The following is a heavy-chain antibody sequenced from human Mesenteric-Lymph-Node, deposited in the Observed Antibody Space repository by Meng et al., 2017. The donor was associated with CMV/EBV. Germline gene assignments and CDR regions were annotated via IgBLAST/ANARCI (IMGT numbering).Heavy chain of an antibody. CDR3: ARETSPIDY. V-gene: IGHV3-48*04. Sequence: GESLKISCVDSGFTFSSYTMNWVRQAPGKGLEWVSYISSSGSTIWYADSVKGRFTISRDNAKNSLYLQMNSLRAEDTAVYYCARETSPIDYWGQGTLVTVSS. CDR2: ISSSGSTI. J-gene: IGHJ4*02. CDR1: GFTFSSYT. D-gene: IGHD4-11*01.